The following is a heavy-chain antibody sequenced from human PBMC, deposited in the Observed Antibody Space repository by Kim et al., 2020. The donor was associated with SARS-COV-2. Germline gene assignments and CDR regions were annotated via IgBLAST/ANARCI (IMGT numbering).Heavy chain of an antibody. CDR3: AKDMVRGVKAGSDYYYGMDV. D-gene: IGHD3-10*01. CDR1: GFTFSSYA. V-gene: IGHV3-23*01. Sequence: GGSLRLSCAASGFTFSSYAMSWVRQAPGKGLEWVSAISGSGGSTYYADSVKGRLTISRDNSKNTLYLQMNSLRAEDTAVYYCAKDMVRGVKAGSDYYYGMDVWGQGTTVTVSS. J-gene: IGHJ6*02. CDR2: ISGSGGST.